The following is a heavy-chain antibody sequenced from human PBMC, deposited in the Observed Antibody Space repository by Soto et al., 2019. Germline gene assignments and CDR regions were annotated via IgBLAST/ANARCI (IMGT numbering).Heavy chain of an antibody. V-gene: IGHV4-59*01. CDR3: ARDLGSSCFYYLDV. CDR1: GGSISSYY. J-gene: IGHJ6*03. Sequence: SSETLSLTCTVSGGSISSYYWSWIRQPPGKGLEWIGYIYYSGRTSSNPSLKSRVTISVDTSKNQFSLKLSSVTAADTAVYYCARDLGSSCFYYLDVWGQGTTVTVSS. D-gene: IGHD1-26*01. CDR2: IYYSGRT.